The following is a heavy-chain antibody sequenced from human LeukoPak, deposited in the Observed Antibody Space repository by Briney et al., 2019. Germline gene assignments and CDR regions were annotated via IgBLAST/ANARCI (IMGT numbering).Heavy chain of an antibody. J-gene: IGHJ3*02. V-gene: IGHV1-18*01. CDR1: GYTFTSYG. Sequence: ASVKVSCKASGYTFTSYGISWVRLAPGQGLEWMGWISAYNGNTNYAQKFQGRVTMTEDTSTDTAYMELSSLRSEDTAVYYCATSDYGDVWDAFDIWGQGTMVTVSS. CDR2: ISAYNGNT. D-gene: IGHD4-17*01. CDR3: ATSDYGDVWDAFDI.